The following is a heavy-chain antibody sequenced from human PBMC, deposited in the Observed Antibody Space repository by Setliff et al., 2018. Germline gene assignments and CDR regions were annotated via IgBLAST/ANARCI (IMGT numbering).Heavy chain of an antibody. CDR1: GYTFTGYY. D-gene: IGHD3-3*01. CDR2: INPNSGGT. CDR3: ARVLVGYDFWSGYYQTMPHFDY. J-gene: IGHJ4*02. Sequence: GASVKVSCKASGYTFTGYYMHWVRQAPGQGLEWMGRINPNSGGTNYAQKFQGRVTMTWDTSISTAYMELSRLRSDDTAVYYCARVLVGYDFWSGYYQTMPHFDYWGQGTLVTVSS. V-gene: IGHV1-2*06.